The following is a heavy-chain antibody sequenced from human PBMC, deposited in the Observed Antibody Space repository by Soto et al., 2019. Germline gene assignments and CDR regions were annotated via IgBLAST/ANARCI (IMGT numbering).Heavy chain of an antibody. J-gene: IGHJ4*02. Sequence: GGSLRLSCAASGFTFSSYAMHWVRQAPGKGLGWVSMITNGDGGSTYYADSVKGRFTISRDNSKNTLYLQMNGLRAEDTAVYYCAKAAGQHVVAYYFDSWGQGTLVTISS. V-gene: IGHV3-23*01. CDR2: ITNGDGGST. D-gene: IGHD2-15*01. CDR1: GFTFSSYA. CDR3: AKAAGQHVVAYYFDS.